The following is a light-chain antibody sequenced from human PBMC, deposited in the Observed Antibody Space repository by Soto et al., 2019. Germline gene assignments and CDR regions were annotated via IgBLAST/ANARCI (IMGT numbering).Light chain of an antibody. Sequence: QSVLTQPPSVSGAPGQTITMSCTGSSSNIGAGYDVHWYQQLPGAAPRLLIYADNNRPSGVPDRFSASNSGTSASLAITGLQGEDEAVYYCQSYDTSLSGVIFGAGTQLTVL. V-gene: IGLV1-40*01. CDR1: SSNIGAGYD. CDR3: QSYDTSLSGVI. J-gene: IGLJ2*01. CDR2: ADN.